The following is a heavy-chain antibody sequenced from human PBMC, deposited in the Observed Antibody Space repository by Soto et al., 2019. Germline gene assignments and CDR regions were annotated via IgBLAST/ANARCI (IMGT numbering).Heavy chain of an antibody. CDR3: ARASFNSPGQGPGENYAFDI. CDR1: GFTFSSYA. Sequence: GGSLRLSCAASGFTFSSYAMHWVRQAPGKGLEYVSAISSNGGSTYYANSVKGRFTISRDNSKNTLYLQMGSLRAEDMAVYYCARASFNSPGQGPGENYAFDIWGQGTMVTVSS. V-gene: IGHV3-64*01. D-gene: IGHD7-27*01. CDR2: ISSNGGST. J-gene: IGHJ3*02.